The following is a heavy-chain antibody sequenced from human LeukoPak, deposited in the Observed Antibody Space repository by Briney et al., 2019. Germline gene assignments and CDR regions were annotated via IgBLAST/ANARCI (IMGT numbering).Heavy chain of an antibody. CDR3: ARAPMVRGVIEIRFDP. V-gene: IGHV1-2*02. CDR1: GYTFTGYY. CDR2: INPNSGGT. D-gene: IGHD3-10*01. J-gene: IGHJ5*02. Sequence: ASVKVSCKASGYTFTGYYMHWVRQAPGQGLEWMGWINPNSGGTNYAQKFQGRVTMTRDTSISTAYMELSRLRSDDTAVYYCARAPMVRGVIEIRFDPWGQGTLVTVSS.